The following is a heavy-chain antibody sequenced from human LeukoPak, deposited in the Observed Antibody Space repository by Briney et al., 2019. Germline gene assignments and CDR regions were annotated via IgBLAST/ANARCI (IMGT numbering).Heavy chain of an antibody. V-gene: IGHV1-18*01. D-gene: IGHD6-19*01. CDR1: GYTFTSYG. J-gene: IGHJ4*02. CDR3: ARDLPRIAVAASGH. CDR2: ISAYNGNT. Sequence: ASVKVSCKASGYTFTSYGISWVRQAPGQGLEWMGWISAYNGNTNYAQKLQGRVTMTTDTSTSTVYMEVRSLRSDDTAVYYCARDLPRIAVAASGHWGQGTLVTVSS.